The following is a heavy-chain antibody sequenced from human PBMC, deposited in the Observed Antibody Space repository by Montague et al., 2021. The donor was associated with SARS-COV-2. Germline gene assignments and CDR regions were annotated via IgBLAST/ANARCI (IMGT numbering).Heavy chain of an antibody. CDR3: AREGLTGNLAHFDY. V-gene: IGHV3-30-3*01. CDR2: ISYDGSNK. CDR1: GFPFSFYA. J-gene: IGHJ4*02. Sequence: SRRLSCAASGFPFSFYAMHWVRQAPGKGLEWVAVISYDGSNKYYADSVRGRFTISRDNSKTTLYLQMNSLRAEDTAVYYCAREGLTGNLAHFDYWGQGTLVTVSA. D-gene: IGHD1-14*01.